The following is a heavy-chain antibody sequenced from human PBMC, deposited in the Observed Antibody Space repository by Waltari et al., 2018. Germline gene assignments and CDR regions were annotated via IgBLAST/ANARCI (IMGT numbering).Heavy chain of an antibody. J-gene: IGHJ6*02. CDR3: ARYEDLYGMDV. CDR1: ADSIRSNKW. CDR2: IYQSGST. Sequence: QVQLQESGPGLVKPSGTLSLTCVVSADSIRSNKWWTWVRQPPGKGLEWIGEIYQSGSTTYHPSHKGRFTKSIYMSKKQLSLRLTSVTTADTAMYYCARYEDLYGMDVWGQGTTVTVSS. D-gene: IGHD2-15*01. V-gene: IGHV4-4*02.